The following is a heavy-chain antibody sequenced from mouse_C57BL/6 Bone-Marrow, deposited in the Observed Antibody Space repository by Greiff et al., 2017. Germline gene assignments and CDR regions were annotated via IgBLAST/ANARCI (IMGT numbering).Heavy chain of an antibody. CDR2: IHPNSGST. CDR3: APSYYSKAWFAY. Sequence: QVQLQQPGAELVKPGASVKLSCKASGYTFTSYWMHWVKQRPGQGLEWIGMIHPNSGSTNYNEKFKSKATLTVDKSSSTAYMQLSSLTSEDSAVYYGAPSYYSKAWFAYWGQGTLVTVSA. V-gene: IGHV1-64*01. D-gene: IGHD2-5*01. J-gene: IGHJ3*01. CDR1: GYTFTSYW.